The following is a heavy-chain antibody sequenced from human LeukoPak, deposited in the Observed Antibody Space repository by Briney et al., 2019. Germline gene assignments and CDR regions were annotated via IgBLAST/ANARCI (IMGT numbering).Heavy chain of an antibody. V-gene: IGHV4-34*09. CDR2: INHSGST. J-gene: IGHJ6*02. D-gene: IGHD3-22*01. Sequence: SETLSLTCAVYGGSFSGYYWSWIRQPPGKGLEWIGEINHSGSTNYNPSLKSRVTISEDTSKNQFSLKLSSVTAADTAVYYCARERGYDSNFLDVWGQGTTVTVSS. CDR3: ARERGYDSNFLDV. CDR1: GGSFSGYY.